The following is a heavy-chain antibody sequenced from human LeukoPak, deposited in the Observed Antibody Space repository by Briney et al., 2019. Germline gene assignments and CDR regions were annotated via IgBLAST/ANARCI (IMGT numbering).Heavy chain of an antibody. CDR3: AKGRGSGIAAAEVDY. Sequence: GSLRLSCAASGFTFSSYGMHWVRQAPGKGLEWVAFIRYDGSNKYYADSVKGRFTISRGNSKNTLYLQMNSLRAEDTAVYYCAKGRGSGIAAAEVDYWGQGTLVTVSS. D-gene: IGHD6-13*01. CDR1: GFTFSSYG. J-gene: IGHJ4*02. V-gene: IGHV3-30*02. CDR2: IRYDGSNK.